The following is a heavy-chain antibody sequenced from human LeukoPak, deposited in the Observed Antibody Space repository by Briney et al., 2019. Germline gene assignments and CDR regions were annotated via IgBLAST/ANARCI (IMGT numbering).Heavy chain of an antibody. CDR1: GFTFSSYS. Sequence: GGSLRLSCAASGFTFSSYSMNWVRQAPGKGLEWVSSISSSSSYIYYADSVKGRFTISRDNAKNSLYLQMNSLRAEVTAVYYCASDTAYCGGDCYSGYFQHWGQGTLVTVSS. CDR2: ISSSSSYI. CDR3: ASDTAYCGGDCYSGYFQH. D-gene: IGHD2-21*01. J-gene: IGHJ1*01. V-gene: IGHV3-21*01.